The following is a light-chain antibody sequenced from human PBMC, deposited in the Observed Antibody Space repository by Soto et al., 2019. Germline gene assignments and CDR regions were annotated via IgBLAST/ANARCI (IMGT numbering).Light chain of an antibody. J-gene: IGKJ1*01. CDR3: LQDINYPWT. Sequence: IQMTQSPSSLSASVGDRVTISCRASQSISTYLNWYQQKPGKAPRLLIYAASSVQTGVPPRFSGSGSGTDFTLAISSLQPEDSATYYCLQDINYPWTFGQGTKVDIK. CDR1: QSISTY. V-gene: IGKV1-6*01. CDR2: AAS.